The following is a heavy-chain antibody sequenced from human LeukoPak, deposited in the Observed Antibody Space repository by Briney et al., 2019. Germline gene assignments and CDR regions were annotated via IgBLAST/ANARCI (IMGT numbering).Heavy chain of an antibody. J-gene: IGHJ5*02. V-gene: IGHV3-23*01. CDR3: ARDYYDSSGYYYNWFDP. D-gene: IGHD3-22*01. CDR1: GFTFSSYA. Sequence: GGSLRLSCAASGFTFSSYAMSWVRQAPGEGLEWVSAISGSGGSTYYADSVKGRFTISRDNSKNTLYLQMNSLRAEDTAVYYCARDYYDSSGYYYNWFDPWGQGTLVTVSS. CDR2: ISGSGGST.